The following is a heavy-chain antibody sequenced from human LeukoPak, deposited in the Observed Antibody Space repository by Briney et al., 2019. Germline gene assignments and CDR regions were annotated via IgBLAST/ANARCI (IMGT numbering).Heavy chain of an antibody. CDR1: GGPISSYY. V-gene: IGHV4-59*13. CDR2: IYYSGST. CDR3: ARGVTPNWFDP. J-gene: IGHJ5*02. Sequence: PSETLSLTCTVSGGPISSYYWSWIRQPPGKGLEWIGYIYYSGSTNYNPSLKSRVTISVDTSKNQFSLKLSSVTAADTAVYYCARGVTPNWFDPWGQGTLVTVSS.